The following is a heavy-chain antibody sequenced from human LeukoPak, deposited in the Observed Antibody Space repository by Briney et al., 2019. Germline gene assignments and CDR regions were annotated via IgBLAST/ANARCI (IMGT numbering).Heavy chain of an antibody. V-gene: IGHV7-4-1*02. CDR1: GYTLTELS. CDR3: ARGSGIAAAGTPDWYFDL. D-gene: IGHD6-13*01. J-gene: IGHJ2*01. Sequence: ASVKVSCKVSGYTLTELSMHWVRQAPGQGLEWMGWINTNTGNPTYAQGFTGRFVFSLDTSVSTAYLQISSLKAEDTAVYYCARGSGIAAAGTPDWYFDLWGRGTLVTVSS. CDR2: INTNTGNP.